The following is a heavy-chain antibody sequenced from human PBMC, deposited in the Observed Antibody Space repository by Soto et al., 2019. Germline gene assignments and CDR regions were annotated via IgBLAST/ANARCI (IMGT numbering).Heavy chain of an antibody. V-gene: IGHV4-39*01. CDR2: IYYSGNT. CDR1: GGSISSSSYY. Sequence: PSETLSLTCIVSGGSISSSSYYWGWIRQPPGKGLEWIGNIYYSGNTYYNPSLKSRVTISVDTSKNQFSLKLSSVTAADTAVYYCARLISQRFITLYYFDYWGLGTLVTVSS. J-gene: IGHJ4*02. D-gene: IGHD3-22*01. CDR3: ARLISQRFITLYYFDY.